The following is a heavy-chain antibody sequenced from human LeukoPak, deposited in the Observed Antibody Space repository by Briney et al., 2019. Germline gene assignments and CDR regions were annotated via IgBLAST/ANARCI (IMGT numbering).Heavy chain of an antibody. V-gene: IGHV1-69*13. CDR2: IIPIFGTA. Sequence: SVTVSCKASGGTFISYAISWVRQAPGQGLEWMGGIIPIFGTANYAQKFQGRVTITADESTSTAYMELSSLRSEDTAVYYCARDVRLSTAMVIWFDPWGQGTLVTVSS. D-gene: IGHD5-18*01. CDR1: GGTFISYA. J-gene: IGHJ5*02. CDR3: ARDVRLSTAMVIWFDP.